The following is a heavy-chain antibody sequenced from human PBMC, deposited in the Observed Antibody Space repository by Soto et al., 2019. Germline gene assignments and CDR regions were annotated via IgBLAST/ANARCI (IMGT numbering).Heavy chain of an antibody. CDR3: ARRWGRTFDY. Sequence: PSETLSLTCTVAGGSISSYYWSWIRQPPGKGLEWIGYIYYSGSTNYNPSLKSRVTISVDTSKNQFSLKLSSVTAADTAVYYCARRWGRTFDYWGQGTLVTVSS. V-gene: IGHV4-59*08. J-gene: IGHJ4*02. CDR2: IYYSGST. CDR1: GGSISSYY. D-gene: IGHD7-27*01.